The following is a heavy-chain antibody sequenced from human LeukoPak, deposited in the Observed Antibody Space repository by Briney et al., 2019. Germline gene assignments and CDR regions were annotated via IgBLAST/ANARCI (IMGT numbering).Heavy chain of an antibody. Sequence: SETLSLTCTVSGDSISTYSWIWIRQPPGKGLECIGYISYSGSTNFNPSLQSRVTMSVATSKNQFSLKLNSVTAADTAVYYCAKAMSSAWNFDLWGRGTLVTVSS. D-gene: IGHD3-10*01. CDR2: ISYSGST. V-gene: IGHV4-59*01. CDR1: GDSISTYS. CDR3: AKAMSSAWNFDL. J-gene: IGHJ2*01.